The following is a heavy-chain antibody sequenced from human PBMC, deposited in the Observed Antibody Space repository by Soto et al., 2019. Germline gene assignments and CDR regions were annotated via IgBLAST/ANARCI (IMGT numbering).Heavy chain of an antibody. CDR1: GGSISSGGYY. J-gene: IGHJ1*01. Sequence: QVQLQESGPGLVKASQTLSLTCNVSGGSISSGGYYWTWIRQHPGKGLEWIGNIHHSGSTFYNPSLKCRVSISVDTSKNQFSLKLSSVPAADTAVYFCVRGVLSWGQGTMVTVSS. V-gene: IGHV4-31*03. CDR2: IHHSGST. D-gene: IGHD3-10*01. CDR3: VRGVLS.